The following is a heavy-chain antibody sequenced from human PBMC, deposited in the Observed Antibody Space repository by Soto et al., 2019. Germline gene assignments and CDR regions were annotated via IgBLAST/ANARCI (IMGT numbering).Heavy chain of an antibody. CDR3: VRPSTTVTTLNWFDP. CDR1: GFTFSSYA. CDR2: ISYDGSNK. D-gene: IGHD4-17*01. Sequence: QVQLVESGGGVVQPGRSLRLSCAASGFTFSSYAMHWVRQAPGKGLEWVAVISYDGSNKYYADSVKGRFTISRDNSKNTLYLQMNSLRAEDTAVYYCVRPSTTVTTLNWFDPWGQGTLVTVSS. J-gene: IGHJ5*02. V-gene: IGHV3-30-3*01.